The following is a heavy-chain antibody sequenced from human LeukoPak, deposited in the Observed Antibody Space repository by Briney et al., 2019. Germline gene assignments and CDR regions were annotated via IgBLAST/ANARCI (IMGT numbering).Heavy chain of an antibody. CDR2: MNPNSGNT. V-gene: IGHV1-8*01. Sequence: ASVKVSCKASGYTFTSYDINWVRQATGQGLEWMGWMNPNSGNTGYAQKLLGRVTMTTDTSTSTAYMELRSLRSDDTAVYYCARVQYYYDSSGYPRLGSFDYWGQGTLVTVSS. CDR3: ARVQYYYDSSGYPRLGSFDY. D-gene: IGHD3-22*01. CDR1: GYTFTSYD. J-gene: IGHJ4*02.